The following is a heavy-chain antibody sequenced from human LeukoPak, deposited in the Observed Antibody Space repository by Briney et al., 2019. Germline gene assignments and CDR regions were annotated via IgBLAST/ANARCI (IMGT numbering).Heavy chain of an antibody. CDR2: ITCSGNT. J-gene: IGHJ6*02. D-gene: IGHD3-3*01. CDR3: ARIAYDALDSYYYGMDV. Sequence: PSETLSLTCTVSGGSISSGPYYWIWIRQHPGKGLEWIGYITCSGNTYYYPALNSRVTVSLDTSKTQFSLKLSSVTAADTAVYYCARIAYDALDSYYYGMDVWGQGTTVTVSS. CDR1: GGSISSGPYY. V-gene: IGHV4-31*03.